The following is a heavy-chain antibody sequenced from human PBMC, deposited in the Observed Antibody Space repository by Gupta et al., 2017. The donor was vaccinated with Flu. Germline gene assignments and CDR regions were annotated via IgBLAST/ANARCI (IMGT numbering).Heavy chain of an antibody. CDR2: ISGSGGST. J-gene: IGHJ5*02. D-gene: IGHD2-2*01. Sequence: RQWVSAISGSGGSTYDADSVKGRFTISRDNSKNTLYLQMNSLRAEDTAVYYCAKGGDCSSTSCYEGVNWFDPWGQGTLVTVSS. V-gene: IGHV3-23*01. CDR3: AKGGDCSSTSCYEGVNWFDP.